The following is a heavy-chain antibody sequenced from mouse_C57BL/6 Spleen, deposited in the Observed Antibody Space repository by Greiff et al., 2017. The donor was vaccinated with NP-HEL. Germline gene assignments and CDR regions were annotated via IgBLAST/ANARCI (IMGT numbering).Heavy chain of an antibody. V-gene: IGHV1-19*01. CDR2: INPYNGGT. J-gene: IGHJ3*01. CDR3: AYGSSWFAY. D-gene: IGHD1-1*01. CDR1: GYTFTDYY. Sequence: EVQRVESGPVLVKPGASVKMSCKASGYTFTDYYMNWVKQSHGKSLEWIGVINPYNGGTSYNQKFKGKATLTVDKSSSTAYMELNSLTSEDSAVYYCAYGSSWFAYWGQGTLVTVSA.